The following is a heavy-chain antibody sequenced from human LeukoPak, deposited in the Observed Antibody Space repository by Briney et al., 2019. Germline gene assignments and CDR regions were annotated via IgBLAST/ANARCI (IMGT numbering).Heavy chain of an antibody. CDR3: AKGVDTRRRIGMRVVVTYYFDY. J-gene: IGHJ4*02. CDR2: INDSGGST. CDR1: GFTFSSYA. D-gene: IGHD3-22*01. Sequence: GGSLRLSCAASGFTFSSYAMNWVRQAPGKGLEWVSGINDSGGSTYYADSVKGRFTISRDNSKNTLYLQMNSLRAEDTAVYYCAKGVDTRRRIGMRVVVTYYFDYWGQGTLVTVSS. V-gene: IGHV3-23*01.